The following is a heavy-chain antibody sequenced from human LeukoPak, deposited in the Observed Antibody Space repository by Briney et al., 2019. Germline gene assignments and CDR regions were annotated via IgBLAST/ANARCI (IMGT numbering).Heavy chain of an antibody. Sequence: PGGSLRLSCAASGFTFSSYGMHWVRQAPGKGLEWVAVISYDGSNKYYADSVKGRFTISRDNSKNTLYLQMNSLRAEDTAVYYCAPGFGESNWGQGTLVAVSS. J-gene: IGHJ4*02. D-gene: IGHD3-10*01. CDR2: ISYDGSNK. CDR3: APGFGESN. V-gene: IGHV3-30*03. CDR1: GFTFSSYG.